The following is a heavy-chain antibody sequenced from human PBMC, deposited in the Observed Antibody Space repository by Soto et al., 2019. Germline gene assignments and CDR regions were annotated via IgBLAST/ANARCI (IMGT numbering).Heavy chain of an antibody. CDR1: GGSISSSSYY. CDR2: IYYSGST. V-gene: IGHV4-39*01. J-gene: IGHJ6*02. CDR3: ARGITMVRGVNLSYYYGMDV. D-gene: IGHD3-10*01. Sequence: PSETLSLTCTVSGGSISSSSYYWGWIRQPPGKGLEWIGSIYYSGSTYYNPSLKSRVTISVDTSKNQFSLKLSSVTAADTAVYYCARGITMVRGVNLSYYYGMDVWGQGTTVTVSS.